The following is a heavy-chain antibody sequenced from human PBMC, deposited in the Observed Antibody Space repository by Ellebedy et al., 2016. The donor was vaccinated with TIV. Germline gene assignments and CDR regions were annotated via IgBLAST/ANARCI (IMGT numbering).Heavy chain of an antibody. J-gene: IGHJ6*02. CDR1: GYTFTSYY. CDR2: IIPIIGTA. V-gene: IGHV1-69*13. D-gene: IGHD4-23*01. CDR3: ARGKYRVTTVVMTPLYYFFYGMDV. Sequence: ASVKVSCKASGYTFTSYYMHWVRQAPGQGLEWMGGIIPIIGTANYAQKFQGRVTITADESTSTAYMELSSLRSEDTAVYYCARGKYRVTTVVMTPLYYFFYGMDVWGQGTTVTVSS.